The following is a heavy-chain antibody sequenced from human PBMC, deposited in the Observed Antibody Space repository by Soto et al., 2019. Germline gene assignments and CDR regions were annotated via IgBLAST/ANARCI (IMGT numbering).Heavy chain of an antibody. CDR3: AAEEYSSSSGRGY. CDR2: IVVGSGNT. CDR1: GFTFTSSA. V-gene: IGHV1-58*01. D-gene: IGHD6-6*01. Sequence: QMPLVQSGPEVKKPGTSVKVSCKASGFTFTSSAVQWVRQARGQRLEWIGWIVVGSGNTNYAQKFQERVTITRDMSTSTAYMELSSLRSEDTAVYYCAAEEYSSSSGRGYWGQGTLVTVSS. J-gene: IGHJ4*02.